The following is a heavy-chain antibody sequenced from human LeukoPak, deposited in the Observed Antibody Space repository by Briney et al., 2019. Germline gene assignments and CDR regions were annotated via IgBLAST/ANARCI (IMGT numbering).Heavy chain of an antibody. D-gene: IGHD4-17*01. Sequence: GGSLRLSCAASGFIFGSYGMHWVRQAPGKGLEWVAYIWYDGSNKEYADSVKGRFTISRDFSKNTLSLQMNSLRAEDTAVYYCVRDRLTVPKKYPDYWGQGTLVTVSS. CDR3: VRDRLTVPKKYPDY. J-gene: IGHJ4*02. CDR2: IWYDGSNK. V-gene: IGHV3-33*01. CDR1: GFIFGSYG.